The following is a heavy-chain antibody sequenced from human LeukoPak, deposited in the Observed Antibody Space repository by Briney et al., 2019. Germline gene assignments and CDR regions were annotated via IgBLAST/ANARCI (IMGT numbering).Heavy chain of an antibody. V-gene: IGHV3-30-3*01. Sequence: PGGSLRLSCAASGFTFSSYAMHWVRQAPGKGLEWVAVILYDGSNKYYADSVKGRFTISRDNSKNTLYLQMNSLRAEDTAVYYCARDSPHYYYYGMDVWGQGTTVTVSS. CDR2: ILYDGSNK. CDR3: ARDSPHYYYYGMDV. CDR1: GFTFSSYA. J-gene: IGHJ6*02.